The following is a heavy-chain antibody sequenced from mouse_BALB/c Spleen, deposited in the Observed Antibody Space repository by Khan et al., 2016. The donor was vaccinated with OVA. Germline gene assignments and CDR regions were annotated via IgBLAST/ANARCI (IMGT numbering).Heavy chain of an antibody. J-gene: IGHJ2*01. D-gene: IGHD1-3*01. CDR3: ARLEDI. V-gene: IGHV2-9*02. CDR2: IWAGGST. CDR1: GFSLTSYG. Sequence: QVQLKQSGPGLVAPSQSLSITCTASGFSLTSYGIHWVRQPPGKGLEWMGVIWAGGSTNYNSALMYRLSISNDNSKSQIFLKMISLQNDDTAMYCCARLEDIWGQGTTLTVSS.